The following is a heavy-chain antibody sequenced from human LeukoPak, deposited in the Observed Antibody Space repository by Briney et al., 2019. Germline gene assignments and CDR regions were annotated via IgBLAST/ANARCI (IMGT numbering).Heavy chain of an antibody. V-gene: IGHV3-20*04. J-gene: IGHJ4*02. CDR1: GFTFNDYG. CDR3: ASNPVAGTLFY. CDR2: INWNGGRT. Sequence: PGGSLRLSCAASGFTFNDYGMSWVRQAPGKGLEWVSGINWNGGRTGYADSMKGRFIISRDNAKNSLYLQMNSLRAEDTAVYYCASNPVAGTLFYWGQGTLVTVSS. D-gene: IGHD6-19*01.